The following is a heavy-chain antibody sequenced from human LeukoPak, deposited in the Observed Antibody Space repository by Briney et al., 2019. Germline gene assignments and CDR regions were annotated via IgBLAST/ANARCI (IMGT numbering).Heavy chain of an antibody. CDR2: ISSSSYTI. V-gene: IGHV3-48*02. J-gene: IGHJ5*02. CDR1: GFTFSTYS. Sequence: PVGSLRLSCAASGFTFSTYSMNWVRQAPGKGLECISYISSSSYTIYYADSVKGRFTISRDNARNSLYLQMNSLRDEDTAVYYRARGPGWFDPWGQGTLVTVSS. CDR3: ARGPGWFDP.